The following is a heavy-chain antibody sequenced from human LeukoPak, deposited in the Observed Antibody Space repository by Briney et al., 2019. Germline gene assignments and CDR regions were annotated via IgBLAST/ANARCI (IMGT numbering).Heavy chain of an antibody. CDR3: ARVPTVTFFDY. Sequence: SSETLSLTCTVSGYSITSAYYWGWIRQPPGKGLEWIGSIYYSRSTYYNPSLKSRVTISVDTSKNQFSLKLSSVTAADTAVYYCARVPTVTFFDYWGQGTLVTVSS. V-gene: IGHV4-38-2*02. CDR2: IYYSRST. D-gene: IGHD4-17*01. CDR1: GYSITSAYY. J-gene: IGHJ4*02.